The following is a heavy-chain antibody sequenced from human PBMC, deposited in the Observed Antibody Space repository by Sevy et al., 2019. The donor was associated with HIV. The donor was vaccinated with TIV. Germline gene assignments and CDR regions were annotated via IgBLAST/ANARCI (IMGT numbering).Heavy chain of an antibody. J-gene: IGHJ3*01. Sequence: GGSLRLSCAASGFTFFSHVMSWVRQAPGKGLEWVSGLSGSGGTTYYADSVKGRFSISTDNSKNKLYLQMSSLRIEETAVYYCATGTTDSSISWVFDVWGQGTMVTVSS. CDR2: LSGSGGTT. CDR3: ATGTTDSSISWVFDV. CDR1: GFTFFSHV. D-gene: IGHD6-13*01. V-gene: IGHV3-23*01.